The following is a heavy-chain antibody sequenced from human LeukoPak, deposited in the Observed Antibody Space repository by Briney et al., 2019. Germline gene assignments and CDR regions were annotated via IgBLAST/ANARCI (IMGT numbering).Heavy chain of an antibody. J-gene: IGHJ5*02. CDR3: TRGDITMSQGWFDP. CDR2: IYTSGST. V-gene: IGHV4-39*07. CDR1: GGSISSSSYY. D-gene: IGHD3-10*02. Sequence: PAETLSLTCTVSGGSISSSSYYWGWLRQPPGKGLEWIGRIYTSGSTNYNPSLKSRVTMSVDTSKNQFSLKLSSVTAADTALYYCTRGDITMSQGWFDPWGQGILVTVSS.